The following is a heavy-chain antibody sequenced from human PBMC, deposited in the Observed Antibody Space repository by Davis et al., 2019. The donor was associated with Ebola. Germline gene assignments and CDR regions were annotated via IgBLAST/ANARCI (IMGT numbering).Heavy chain of an antibody. CDR3: ARITSISATSGED. V-gene: IGHV3-7*01. J-gene: IGHJ4*02. Sequence: GESLKISCTTSGFIFSSFWMSWVRQAPGKGLEWVANIKQDGSEKYFVDSVEGRFTISRDNAKNSLYLQMNSLRDEDTAVYYCARITSISATSGEDWGQGTLVTVSS. D-gene: IGHD2-15*01. CDR2: IKQDGSEK. CDR1: GFIFSSFW.